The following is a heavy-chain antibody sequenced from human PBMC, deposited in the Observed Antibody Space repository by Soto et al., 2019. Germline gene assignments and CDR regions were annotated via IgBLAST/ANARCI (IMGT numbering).Heavy chain of an antibody. Sequence: ASVKVSCKASGHTFTGHHMHWVRQAPGQGLEWMGLIDLDIGDTKYAQKFQGRVTSTSDMSITTAYMELRGLRSDDTAVYYCALEPTGTAGFDYWGQGTLVTVSS. D-gene: IGHD2-21*02. V-gene: IGHV1-2*02. CDR2: IDLDIGDT. J-gene: IGHJ4*02. CDR1: GHTFTGHH. CDR3: ALEPTGTAGFDY.